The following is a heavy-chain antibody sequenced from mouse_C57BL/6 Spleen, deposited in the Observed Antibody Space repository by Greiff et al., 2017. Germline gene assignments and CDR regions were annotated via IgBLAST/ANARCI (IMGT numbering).Heavy chain of an antibody. D-gene: IGHD3-2*02. CDR3: ARDDSSGYGNAMDY. V-gene: IGHV5-4*01. Sequence: EVKLEESGGGLVKPGGSLKLSCAASGFTFSSYAMSWVRQTPEKRLEWVATISDGGSYTYYPDNVKGRFTISRDNAKNNRYLQMSHLKSEDTAMYYCARDDSSGYGNAMDYWGQGTSVTVSS. J-gene: IGHJ4*01. CDR2: ISDGGSYT. CDR1: GFTFSSYA.